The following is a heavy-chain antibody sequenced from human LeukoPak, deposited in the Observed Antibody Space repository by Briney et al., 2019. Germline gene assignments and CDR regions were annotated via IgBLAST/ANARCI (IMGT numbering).Heavy chain of an antibody. Sequence: AGSLTLSCAASGFTFSIYALSWVRQAPGKGLEWVSTISGSGDTTYYADSVTRRLTISRENSKTSLYLQVNSLRAEDTAVYYCATNPSSSGWPGDFDYWGQGTLVTVSS. CDR3: ATNPSSSGWPGDFDY. CDR1: GFTFSIYA. V-gene: IGHV3-23*01. CDR2: ISGSGDTT. D-gene: IGHD6-19*01. J-gene: IGHJ4*02.